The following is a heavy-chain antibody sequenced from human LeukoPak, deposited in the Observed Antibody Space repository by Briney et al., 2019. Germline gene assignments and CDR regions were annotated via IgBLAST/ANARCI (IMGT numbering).Heavy chain of an antibody. J-gene: IGHJ6*02. Sequence: ASVKVSCKASGYTFTDYYMHWVRQAPGQRLEWMGWINPYSGGTDYAQKFQGRVTMTRDTSISTAYMEVSRLRPDDTAVYYCARPMVRGAIFDGMDVWGQGTTVTVSS. CDR3: ARPMVRGAIFDGMDV. CDR2: INPYSGGT. V-gene: IGHV1-2*02. CDR1: GYTFTDYY. D-gene: IGHD3-10*01.